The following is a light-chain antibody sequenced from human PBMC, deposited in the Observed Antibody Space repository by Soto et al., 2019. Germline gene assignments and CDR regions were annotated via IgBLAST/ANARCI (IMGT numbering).Light chain of an antibody. Sequence: AIELTQSTSSLSASVGDRVTITCRASQGISTLLAWYQQKPGKAPKVQIYESSLLQSGVPSRFSGSGSGTDFTLTISSLQPEDFATYYCQQSYSTLALTFGGGTKV. CDR2: ESS. CDR3: QQSYSTLALT. CDR1: QGISTL. V-gene: IGKV1-13*02. J-gene: IGKJ4*01.